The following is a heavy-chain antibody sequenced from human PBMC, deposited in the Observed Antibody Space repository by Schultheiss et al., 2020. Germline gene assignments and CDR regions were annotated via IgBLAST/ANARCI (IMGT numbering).Heavy chain of an antibody. V-gene: IGHV4-39*02. CDR1: GGSISSGGYY. CDR2: IYYSGTT. CDR3: ARDAPHRAFDI. J-gene: IGHJ4*02. D-gene: IGHD3-9*01. Sequence: SETLSLTCTVSGGSISSGGYYWSWIRQHPGKGLEWIGSIYYSGTTYYNPSLKSRVTISVDTSKNQFSLKVSSVTAADTAVYYCARDAPHRAFDIWGQGTLVTVSS.